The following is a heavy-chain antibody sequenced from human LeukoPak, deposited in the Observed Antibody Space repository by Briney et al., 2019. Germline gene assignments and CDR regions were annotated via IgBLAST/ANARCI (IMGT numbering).Heavy chain of an antibody. J-gene: IGHJ5*02. CDR1: GGTFSSYA. Sequence: ASVKVSCKASGGTFSSYAISWVRQAPGQGLEWMGGIIPIFGTANYAQKFQGRVTITADESTSTAYMELSSLRSEDTAVYYCARKGPQRFWSGYYTGNWFDPWGQGTLVTVSS. CDR3: ARKGPQRFWSGYYTGNWFDP. V-gene: IGHV1-69*13. CDR2: IIPIFGTA. D-gene: IGHD3-3*01.